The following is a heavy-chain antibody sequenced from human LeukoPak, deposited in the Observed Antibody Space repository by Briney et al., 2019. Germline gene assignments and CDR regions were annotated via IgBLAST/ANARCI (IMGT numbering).Heavy chain of an antibody. CDR1: GFTFSSYG. J-gene: IGHJ4*02. CDR3: AKDRRYDILTGYDY. D-gene: IGHD3-9*01. Sequence: PGGSLRLSCAASGFTFSSYGMHWVRQAPGKGLEWVAVISYDGSNKYYADSVKGRFTISRDNSKNTLYLQMNSLRAEDTAVYYCAKDRRYDILTGYDYWGQGTLVTVSS. V-gene: IGHV3-30*18. CDR2: ISYDGSNK.